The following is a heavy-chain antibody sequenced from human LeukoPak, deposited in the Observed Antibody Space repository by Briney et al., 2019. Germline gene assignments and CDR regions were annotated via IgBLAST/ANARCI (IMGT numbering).Heavy chain of an antibody. Sequence: ASVKVSCKASGYTFTSYNINWVRQATGQGVEWMGWMNPNSGDTGYAQKFQGRVTMTRNTSISTAYMGLSSMRSEETAVYYCASERGDCGSTSCYRGYDYYYYMDVWGKGTTVTVSS. CDR3: ASERGDCGSTSCYRGYDYYYYMDV. D-gene: IGHD2-2*02. CDR1: GYTFTSYN. V-gene: IGHV1-8*01. J-gene: IGHJ6*03. CDR2: MNPNSGDT.